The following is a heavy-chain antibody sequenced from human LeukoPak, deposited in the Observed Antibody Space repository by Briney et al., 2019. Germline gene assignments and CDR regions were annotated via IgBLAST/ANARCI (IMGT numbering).Heavy chain of an antibody. CDR1: GFTFSSYA. J-gene: IGHJ4*02. Sequence: GGSLRLSCAASGFTFSSYAMSLVRQAPGNGLGCVSALSGSGGSTYYADSVKGRFTISRDNSKNTLYLQMNSLRAEDTAVYYRAKDLGYCSGGSCGDYWGQGTLVTVSS. V-gene: IGHV3-23*01. CDR3: AKDLGYCSGGSCGDY. CDR2: LSGSGGST. D-gene: IGHD2-15*01.